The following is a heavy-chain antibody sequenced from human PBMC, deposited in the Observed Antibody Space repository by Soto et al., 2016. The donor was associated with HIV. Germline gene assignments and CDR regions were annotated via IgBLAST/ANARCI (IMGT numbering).Heavy chain of an antibody. D-gene: IGHD3-9*01. J-gene: IGHJ4*02. Sequence: EVQVVESGGGLLQPGGSRRLSCAASGFTFSRFWMHWVRQGPGKGLVWVSRINSDGSRTSYADSVKGRFTISRDNAKNTLYLQMNSLRAEDTAAYYCARGGEYYDVLTGYWGQGTLVTVSS. CDR1: GFTFSRFW. CDR3: ARGGEYYDVLTGY. V-gene: IGHV3-74*01. CDR2: INSDGSRT.